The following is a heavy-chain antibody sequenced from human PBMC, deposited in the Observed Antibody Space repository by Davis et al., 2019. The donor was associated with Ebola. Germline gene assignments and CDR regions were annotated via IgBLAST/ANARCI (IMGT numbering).Heavy chain of an antibody. CDR1: GFTFSSYG. CDR2: IWYDGSNK. D-gene: IGHD3-10*01. Sequence: GESLKISCAASGFTFSSYGMHWVRQAPGKGLEWVAVIWYDGSNKYYADSVKGRFTISRDKSKNTLYLQMNSLRAEDTAVYYCAKQGMGWFGELLDHDAFDIWGQGTMVTVSS. CDR3: AKQGMGWFGELLDHDAFDI. J-gene: IGHJ3*02. V-gene: IGHV3-33*03.